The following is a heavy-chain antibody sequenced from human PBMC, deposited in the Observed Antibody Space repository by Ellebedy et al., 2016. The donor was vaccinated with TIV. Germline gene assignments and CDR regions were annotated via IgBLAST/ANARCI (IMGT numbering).Heavy chain of an antibody. D-gene: IGHD2-2*01. Sequence: AASVKVSCKASGYTFTGYYMHWVRQAPGQGLEWMGWINPNTGDTEYAQKFQGRVTMTRDTSISTAYMQLTLLRSDDTAVYYCARGCSSISCSGDYYYSMVFWGQGTTVTVSS. J-gene: IGHJ6*02. CDR1: GYTFTGYY. CDR2: INPNTGDT. CDR3: ARGCSSISCSGDYYYSMVF. V-gene: IGHV1-2*02.